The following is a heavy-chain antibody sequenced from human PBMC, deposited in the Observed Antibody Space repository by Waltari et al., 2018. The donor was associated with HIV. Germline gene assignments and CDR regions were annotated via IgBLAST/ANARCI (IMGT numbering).Heavy chain of an antibody. J-gene: IGHJ6*02. CDR1: GYTFTGYY. CDR3: ARAAQNIIYCTKGDCGMDV. CDR2: INPNSGGT. Sequence: QVQLVQSGAEVKKPGASVKVSCKASGYTFTGYYMHWVRQAPGQGLEWMGWINPNSGGTNYAQKFQGRVTMTRDTSISTAYMELSRLRSDDTAVYYCARAAQNIIYCTKGDCGMDVWGQGTTVTVSS. V-gene: IGHV1-2*02. D-gene: IGHD2-8*01.